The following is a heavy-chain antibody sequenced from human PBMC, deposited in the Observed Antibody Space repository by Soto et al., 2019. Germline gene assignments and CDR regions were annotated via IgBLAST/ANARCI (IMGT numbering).Heavy chain of an antibody. CDR3: ARESQSSGWSWFDY. J-gene: IGHJ4*02. D-gene: IGHD6-19*01. V-gene: IGHV1-46*01. Sequence: QVQLVQSGAEVKKPGASVKVSCKASGYTFTNYYIHWVRQAPGQGLEWMGMINPSGGSTSYTRRFQGIVTLTWDTSTSTVYMELSSLRSEDTAVYYCARESQSSGWSWFDYWGQGTLVTVSS. CDR2: INPSGGST. CDR1: GYTFTNYY.